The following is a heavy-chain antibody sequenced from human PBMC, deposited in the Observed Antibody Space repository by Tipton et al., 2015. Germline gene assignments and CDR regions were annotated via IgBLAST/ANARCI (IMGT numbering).Heavy chain of an antibody. CDR3: ATDAGGLVRGVIMRRGVGNY. J-gene: IGHJ4*02. V-gene: IGHV4-31*03. D-gene: IGHD3-10*01. CDR2: IYSSGST. Sequence: TLSLTCTVSGGSISSGDYYWYWIRQHPGKGLEWIGYIYSSGSTYYNPSLKSRVTISVDTSKNQFSLKLSSVSAADTAVYYCATDAGGLVRGVIMRRGVGNYWGQGTLVTVSS. CDR1: GGSISSGDYY.